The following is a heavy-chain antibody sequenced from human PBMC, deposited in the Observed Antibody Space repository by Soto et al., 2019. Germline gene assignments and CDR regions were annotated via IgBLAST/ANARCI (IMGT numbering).Heavy chain of an antibody. D-gene: IGHD2-15*01. CDR2: YYYTGST. CDR1: GGSIGASRYF. Sequence: QLQLQESGPGLVKPSETLSLTCTVSGGSIGASRYFWAWIRQPPGEGLEWIATYYYTGSTYYNPSLKSRVSISIDTSKNQCALKGNSVTAADTAVYYCASKRYCSGGSCYEDYWGQGTLVTVSS. CDR3: ASKRYCSGGSCYEDY. J-gene: IGHJ4*02. V-gene: IGHV4-39*01.